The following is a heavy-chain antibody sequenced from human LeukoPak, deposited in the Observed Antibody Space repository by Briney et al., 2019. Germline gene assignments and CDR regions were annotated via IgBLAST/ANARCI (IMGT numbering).Heavy chain of an antibody. D-gene: IGHD2-15*01. CDR2: IRQDGNEI. CDR3: ARESGGSRNFDY. J-gene: IGHJ4*02. Sequence: PGGSLRLSCAASGFTFDTYWMTWVRQAPGEGLEWVANIRQDGNEIYYVDSVKGRFTISRDNAKSSLYLQMNSLRAEDTAVYYCARESGGSRNFDYWGQGTLVTVSS. V-gene: IGHV3-7*01. CDR1: GFTFDTYW.